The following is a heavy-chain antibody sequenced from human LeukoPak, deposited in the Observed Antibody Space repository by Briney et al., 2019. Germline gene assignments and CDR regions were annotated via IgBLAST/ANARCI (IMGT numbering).Heavy chain of an antibody. CDR3: AREGDPTGSYYNY. Sequence: NPSETLSLTCTVSGGSVSSGSYYWNWIRQPAGKGLEWIGRIYTSGSAKYNPSLKSRVTISVDTSKNQFSLKLSSVTAADTAVYYCAREGDPTGSYYNYWGQGILVTVSS. CDR1: GGSVSSGSYY. J-gene: IGHJ4*02. V-gene: IGHV4-61*02. CDR2: IYTSGSA. D-gene: IGHD3-10*01.